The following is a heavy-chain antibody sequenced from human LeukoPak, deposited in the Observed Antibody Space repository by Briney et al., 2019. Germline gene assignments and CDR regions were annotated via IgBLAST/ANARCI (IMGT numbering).Heavy chain of an antibody. CDR1: GYTFTSYG. V-gene: IGHV1-18*01. Sequence: GASVKVSCKASGYTFTSYGVSWVRQAPGQGLEWVGWISAYNGNTNYAQKLQGRVTMTTDTSTSTAYMELRSLRSDDTAVYYCARVVIYGVDWFDPWGQGTLVTVSS. J-gene: IGHJ5*02. CDR3: ARVVIYGVDWFDP. D-gene: IGHD3-22*01. CDR2: ISAYNGNT.